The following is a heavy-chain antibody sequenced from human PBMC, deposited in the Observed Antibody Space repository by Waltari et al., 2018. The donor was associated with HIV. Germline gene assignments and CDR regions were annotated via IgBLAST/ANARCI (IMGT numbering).Heavy chain of an antibody. CDR3: ARDFYGSVGY. V-gene: IGHV3-74*01. J-gene: IGHJ4*02. CDR1: GFTFSSYW. Sequence: EVQLVESGGGLVQPGGSLRLSCAGSGFTFSSYWMHWVRQAPGKGLVWVSRIKRDGSSRSYGDSVKGRFTISRDNAKNTLYLQMNSLRAEDTAVYYCARDFYGSVGYWGQGTLVTVSS. CDR2: IKRDGSSR. D-gene: IGHD3-10*01.